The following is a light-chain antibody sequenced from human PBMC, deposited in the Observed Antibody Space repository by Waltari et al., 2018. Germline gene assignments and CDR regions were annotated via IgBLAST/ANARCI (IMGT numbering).Light chain of an antibody. V-gene: IGKV3-20*01. CDR3: QQYGSSPQLT. Sequence: DIVLTQSPGTLYLSPGERAPPSCRASQSVSSSYLAWYQQKPGQAPRLLIYGASSRATGIPDRFSGSGSGTDFTLTISRLEPEDFAVYYCQQYGSSPQLTFGQGTKVEIK. J-gene: IGKJ1*01. CDR2: GAS. CDR1: QSVSSSY.